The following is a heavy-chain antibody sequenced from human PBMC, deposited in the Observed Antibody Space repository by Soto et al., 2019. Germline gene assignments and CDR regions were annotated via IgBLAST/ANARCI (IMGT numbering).Heavy chain of an antibody. CDR2: IKQDGSEK. Sequence: PGGSLRLSCAASGFTFSSYWMSWVRQAPGKGLEWVANIKQDGSEKYYVDSVKGRCTISRDNAKNSLYLQMNSLRAEDTAVDYYAVDRIIAVADTWYFYYRMDVWGQGTTVPVS. D-gene: IGHD6-19*01. J-gene: IGHJ6*02. V-gene: IGHV3-7*01. CDR3: AVDRIIAVADTWYFYYRMDV. CDR1: GFTFSSYW.